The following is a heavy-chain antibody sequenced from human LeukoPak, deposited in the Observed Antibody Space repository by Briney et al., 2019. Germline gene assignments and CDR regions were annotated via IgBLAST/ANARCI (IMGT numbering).Heavy chain of an antibody. V-gene: IGHV1-18*01. Sequence: ASVKVSCKASGYTFTSYGISWVRQAPGQGLEWMGWISAYNGNTNYAQKLQGRVTMTTDTSTSTAYMELRSLRSVDTAVYYCARNPPEYYSSDYWGQGTLVTVSS. J-gene: IGHJ4*02. CDR2: ISAYNGNT. D-gene: IGHD3-16*01. CDR1: GYTFTSYG. CDR3: ARNPPEYYSSDY.